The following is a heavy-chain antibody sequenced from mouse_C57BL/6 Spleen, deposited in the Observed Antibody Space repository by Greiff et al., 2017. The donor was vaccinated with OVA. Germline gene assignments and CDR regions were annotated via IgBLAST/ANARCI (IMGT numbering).Heavy chain of an antibody. CDR2: ISYSGST. D-gene: IGHD1-1*01. CDR3: ARGGYYGSTFDY. Sequence: EVKLMESGPGLAKPSQTLSLTCSVTGYSITSDYWTWIRKFPGNKLEYMGYISYSGSTYYNPSLKSRISITRDTSKNQYYLQLNSVTTEDTATYYCARGGYYGSTFDYWGQGTTLTVSS. J-gene: IGHJ2*01. V-gene: IGHV3-8*01. CDR1: GYSITSDY.